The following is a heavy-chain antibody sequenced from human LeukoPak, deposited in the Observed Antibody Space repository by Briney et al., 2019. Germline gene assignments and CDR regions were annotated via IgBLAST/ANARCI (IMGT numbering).Heavy chain of an antibody. Sequence: SETLSLTCTVSGGSISSYYWSWIRQPPGKGLEWIGYIYYSGSTNYNPSLKSRVTISVDTSKNQFSLKLSSVTAADTAVYYCATYCSGGSCYSHDAFDIWGQGTMVTVSS. J-gene: IGHJ3*02. CDR3: ATYCSGGSCYSHDAFDI. CDR2: IYYSGST. D-gene: IGHD2-15*01. CDR1: GGSISSYY. V-gene: IGHV4-59*08.